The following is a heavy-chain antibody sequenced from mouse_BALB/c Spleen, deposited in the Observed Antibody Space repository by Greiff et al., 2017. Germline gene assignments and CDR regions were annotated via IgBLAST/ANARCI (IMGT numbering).Heavy chain of an antibody. Sequence: EVQLVESGGDLVKPGGSLKLSCAASGFTFSSYGMSWVRQTPDKRLELVATINSNGGSTYYPDSVKGRFTISRDNAKNTLYLQMSSLKSEDTAMYYCARDGPFAYWGQGTLVTVSA. CDR3: ARDGPFAY. CDR1: GFTFSSYG. V-gene: IGHV5-6-3*01. J-gene: IGHJ3*01. CDR2: INSNGGST.